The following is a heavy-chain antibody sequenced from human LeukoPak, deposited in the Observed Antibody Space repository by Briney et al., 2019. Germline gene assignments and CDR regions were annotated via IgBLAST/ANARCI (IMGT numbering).Heavy chain of an antibody. CDR1: GGSISSYY. CDR3: ARTAPVHYYYGSGSSRSSWFDP. Sequence: SETLSLTCTVSGGSISSYYWSWIRQPPGKGLEWIGYIWTSGSTNYNPSLKSRVTISVDTSKNQFSLNLTSVTAADTAVYYCARTAPVHYYYGSGSSRSSWFDPWGQGTLVTVSS. J-gene: IGHJ5*02. CDR2: IWTSGST. V-gene: IGHV4-4*09. D-gene: IGHD3-10*01.